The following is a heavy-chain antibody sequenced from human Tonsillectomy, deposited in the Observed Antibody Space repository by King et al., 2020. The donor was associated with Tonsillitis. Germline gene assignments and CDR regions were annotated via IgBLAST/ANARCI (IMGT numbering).Heavy chain of an antibody. V-gene: IGHV3-11*01. J-gene: IGHJ3*02. CDR1: GFTFSDYY. D-gene: IGHD4-23*01. Sequence: VQLVESGGGLVKPGGSLRLSCAASGFTFSDYYMSWIRQAPGKGLEGVSYISSSGSTIYYADSVKGRLTISRDNAKNSLYLQMNSLRAEEPAVYYCAGGGVRWQRGKDAFAIWGQGTMVTVSS. CDR2: ISSSGSTI. CDR3: AGGGVRWQRGKDAFAI.